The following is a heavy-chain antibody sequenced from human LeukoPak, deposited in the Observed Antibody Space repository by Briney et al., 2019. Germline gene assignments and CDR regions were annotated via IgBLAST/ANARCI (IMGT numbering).Heavy chain of an antibody. V-gene: IGHV4-59*08. J-gene: IGHJ3*02. CDR3: ARFVFRGRSGGHRGVSNAFDI. CDR2: IHYSGST. CDR1: GGSISSYY. Sequence: PSETLSLTCTVSGGSISSYYWSWIRQPPGKGLEWIGYIHYSGSTNYNPSLKSQVTISVDTSKNQFSLKLSSVTAADTAMYYCARFVFRGRSGGHRGVSNAFDIWGQGTMVTVSS. D-gene: IGHD3-10*01.